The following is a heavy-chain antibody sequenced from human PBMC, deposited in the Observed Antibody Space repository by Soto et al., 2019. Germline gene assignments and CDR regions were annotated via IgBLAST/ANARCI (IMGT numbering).Heavy chain of an antibody. CDR2: LYYGRSA. CDR1: GDSISSYY. Sequence: QVQLQESGPGLVKPSETLSLTCAVSGDSISSYYCMWIRQPPGKGLESIGYLYYGRSANYNPSLTRRATLAVATSANQCSLTLSSMTAAATAVYYCALRSMAVVPEYWGQGTLVTVSS. CDR3: ALRSMAVVPEY. V-gene: IGHV4-59*01. J-gene: IGHJ4*02. D-gene: IGHD3-22*01.